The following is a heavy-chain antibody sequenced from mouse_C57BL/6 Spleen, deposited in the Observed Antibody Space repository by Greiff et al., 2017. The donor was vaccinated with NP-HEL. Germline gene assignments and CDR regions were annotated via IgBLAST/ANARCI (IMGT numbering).Heavy chain of an antibody. CDR3: ARRTGTWFAY. D-gene: IGHD1-1*02. CDR2: INPGSGGT. CDR1: GYAFTNYL. V-gene: IGHV1-54*01. Sequence: QVQLQQSGAELVRPGTSVKVSCKASGYAFTNYLIEWVKQRPGQGLEWIGVINPGSGGTNYNEKFKGKATLTADKSSSTAYMQLSSLTSEDSAVYFCARRTGTWFAYWGQGTLVTVSA. J-gene: IGHJ3*01.